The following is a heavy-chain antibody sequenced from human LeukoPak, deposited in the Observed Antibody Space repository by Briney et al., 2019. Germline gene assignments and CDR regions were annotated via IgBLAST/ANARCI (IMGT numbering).Heavy chain of an antibody. J-gene: IGHJ1*01. CDR1: GFTFSSYA. Sequence: PGGSLRLSCAASGFTFSSYAMSWVRQAPGKGLEWVSAISGSGGSTYYADSVKGRFTISRDNSKNTLYLQMNSLRAEDTAVYYCAKDKSGSSGYYYSEYFQHWGQGTLVTVSS. V-gene: IGHV3-23*01. CDR2: ISGSGGST. CDR3: AKDKSGSSGYYYSEYFQH. D-gene: IGHD3-22*01.